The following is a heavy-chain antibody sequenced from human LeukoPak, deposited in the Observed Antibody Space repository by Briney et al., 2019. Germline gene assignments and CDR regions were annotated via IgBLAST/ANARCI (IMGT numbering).Heavy chain of an antibody. Sequence: GGSLRLSCAASGFTFSSYEMNWVRQAPGKGLEWVSYISSSGSTIYYADSVKGRFTISRDNAKNSLYLQMNSLRAEDTAVYYCARVWVRGASALNAFDIWGQGTMVTVSS. D-gene: IGHD3-10*01. CDR2: ISSSGSTI. V-gene: IGHV3-48*03. J-gene: IGHJ3*02. CDR1: GFTFSSYE. CDR3: ARVWVRGASALNAFDI.